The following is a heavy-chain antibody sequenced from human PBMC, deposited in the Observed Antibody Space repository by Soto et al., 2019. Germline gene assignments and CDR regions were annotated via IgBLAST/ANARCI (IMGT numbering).Heavy chain of an antibody. D-gene: IGHD1-26*01. Sequence: TSETLSLTCAVYGGSFSGYYWSWIRQPPGKGLEWIGEINHSGSTNYNPSLKSRVTISVDTSKNQFSLKLSSVTAADTAVYYCAVAVGATRSDYNWFDPWGQGTLVTVSS. J-gene: IGHJ5*02. V-gene: IGHV4-34*01. CDR1: GGSFSGYY. CDR3: AVAVGATRSDYNWFDP. CDR2: INHSGST.